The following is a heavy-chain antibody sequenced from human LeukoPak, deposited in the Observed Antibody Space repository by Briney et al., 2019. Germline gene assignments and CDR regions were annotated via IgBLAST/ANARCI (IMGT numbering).Heavy chain of an antibody. CDR3: ASLPYCSGGSCYSGAFDI. D-gene: IGHD2-15*01. J-gene: IGHJ3*02. Sequence: PGGSLRLSCAASGFTFSSYWMSWVRQAPGKGLEWVSYISSSGSTIYYADSVKGRFTISRDNAKNSLYLQMNSLRAEDTAVYYCASLPYCSGGSCYSGAFDIWGQGTMVTVSS. CDR2: ISSSGSTI. V-gene: IGHV3-48*04. CDR1: GFTFSSYW.